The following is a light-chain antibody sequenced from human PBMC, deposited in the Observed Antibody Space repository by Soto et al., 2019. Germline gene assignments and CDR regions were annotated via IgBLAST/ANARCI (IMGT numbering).Light chain of an antibody. J-gene: IGKJ4*01. CDR1: QSIGRN. V-gene: IGKV3-15*01. CDR3: QQYDDFPSLT. CDR2: GTS. Sequence: VMTQSPATLSVSPGERATLSCRASQSIGRNLVWYQQKPGQAPRVLIYGTSTRATGIPARFSGSGSGTDFILTISSLQAEDFALYYCQQYDDFPSLTFGGGTKVEIK.